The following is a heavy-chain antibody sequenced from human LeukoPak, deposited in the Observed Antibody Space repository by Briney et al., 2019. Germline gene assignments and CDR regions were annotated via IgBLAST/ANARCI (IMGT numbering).Heavy chain of an antibody. CDR2: INPSGGST. D-gene: IGHD3/OR15-3a*01. Sequence: ASVKVSCKASVYTFTSYYMHWVRQAPGQGLEWKGIINPSGGSTSYAQKFQGRVTMTRDMSTSTVYMELSSLRSEDTAVYYCARSGGDGFFDYYFDYWGQGTLVTVSS. J-gene: IGHJ4*02. CDR1: VYTFTSYY. CDR3: ARSGGDGFFDYYFDY. V-gene: IGHV1-46*01.